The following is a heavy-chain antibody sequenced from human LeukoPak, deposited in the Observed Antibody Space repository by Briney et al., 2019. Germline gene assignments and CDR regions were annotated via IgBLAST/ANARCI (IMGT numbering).Heavy chain of an antibody. J-gene: IGHJ4*02. CDR3: ARDDYGDYVLDY. V-gene: IGHV1-2*02. CDR2: INPNSGGT. Sequence: ASVKVSCKASGYTFTGYYMHWVRQAPGQGLEWMGWINPNSGGTNYAQKFQGRVTMTRDTSISTAYMELSRLRSDDTAVYYCARDDYGDYVLDYWGQGTLVTVSS. CDR1: GYTFTGYY. D-gene: IGHD4-17*01.